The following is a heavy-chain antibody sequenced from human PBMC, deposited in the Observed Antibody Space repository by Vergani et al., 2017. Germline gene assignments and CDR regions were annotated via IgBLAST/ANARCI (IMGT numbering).Heavy chain of an antibody. D-gene: IGHD2/OR15-2a*01. Sequence: EVQLLESGGGLVQPGGSLRLSCAASGFTFSSYAMSWVRQAPGKGLEWVSAISGSCGSTYYADSVKGRFTISRENSKNTLYLQMNSLRAEDTAVYYCARSPSGTTIVYWGQGTLVTVSS. V-gene: IGHV3-23*01. CDR2: ISGSCGST. J-gene: IGHJ4*02. CDR1: GFTFSSYA. CDR3: ARSPSGTTIVY.